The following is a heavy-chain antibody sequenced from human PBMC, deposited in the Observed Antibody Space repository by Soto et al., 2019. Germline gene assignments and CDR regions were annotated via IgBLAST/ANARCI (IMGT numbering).Heavy chain of an antibody. CDR1: SGSISSSNW. CDR2: IYHSGST. V-gene: IGHV4-4*02. Sequence: SETLSLTYAVSSGSISSSNWWSWVRQPPGKGLEWIGEIYHSGSTNYNPSLKSRVTISVDKSKNQFSLKLSSVTAADTAVYYCARVEEGYCSSTSCSNWFDPWGQGTLVTVSS. J-gene: IGHJ5*02. D-gene: IGHD2-2*01. CDR3: ARVEEGYCSSTSCSNWFDP.